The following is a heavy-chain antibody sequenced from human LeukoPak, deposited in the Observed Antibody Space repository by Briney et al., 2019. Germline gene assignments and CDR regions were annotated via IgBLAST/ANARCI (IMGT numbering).Heavy chain of an antibody. V-gene: IGHV3-30*03. J-gene: IGHJ3*02. Sequence: GGSLRLSCAASGFTFSSYGMHWVRQAPGKGLEWVAVISYDGSNKYYADSVKGRFTISRDNSKNTLYLQMNSLRAEDTAVYYCARGPSIAARYDAFDIWGQGTMVTVSS. CDR1: GFTFSSYG. D-gene: IGHD6-6*01. CDR2: ISYDGSNK. CDR3: ARGPSIAARYDAFDI.